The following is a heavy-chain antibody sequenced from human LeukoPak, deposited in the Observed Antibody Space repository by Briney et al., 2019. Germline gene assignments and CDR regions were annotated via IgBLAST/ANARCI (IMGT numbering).Heavy chain of an antibody. CDR3: ASRAPYSSGWYYFDY. Sequence: GGSLRLSCAASGFTVSSNYMSWVRQAAGKGLEWVSVIYSGGSTYYADSVKGRFTISRDNSKNTLYLQMNSLRGEDTAVYYCASRAPYSSGWYYFDYWGQGTLVTVSS. CDR1: GFTVSSNY. V-gene: IGHV3-66*02. D-gene: IGHD6-19*01. CDR2: IYSGGST. J-gene: IGHJ4*02.